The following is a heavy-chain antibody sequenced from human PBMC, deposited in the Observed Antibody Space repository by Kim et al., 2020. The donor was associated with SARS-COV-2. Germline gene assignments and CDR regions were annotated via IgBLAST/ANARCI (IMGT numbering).Heavy chain of an antibody. D-gene: IGHD3-9*01. J-gene: IGHJ6*02. CDR2: ISSDGSNT. CDR3: TKGYDILTGPPHAMDV. V-gene: IGHV3-64*01. CDR1: GLTFSSYI. Sequence: GSLRLSCVGSGLTFSSYIMHWVRQAPGKGLEYVSAISSDGSNTFYANSVKGRFTISRDNSKNTLYLQMGSLRAEDMAVYYCTKGYDILTGPPHAMDVWG.